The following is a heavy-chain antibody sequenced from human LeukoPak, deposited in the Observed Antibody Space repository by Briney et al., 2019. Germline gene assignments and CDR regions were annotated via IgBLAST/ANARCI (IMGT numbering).Heavy chain of an antibody. V-gene: IGHV3-33*01. J-gene: IGHJ4*02. CDR1: GFSFSSYA. CDR2: IWYDGSKT. Sequence: GGSLRLSCAASGFSFSSYAMHWVRQAPGKGLEWVGVIWYDGSKTYDADSAKGRFTISRDNSKNTLYLQMNSLRADDTAVYYCAGDPSTQGLFDYWGQGTLVTVSS. CDR3: AGDPSTQGLFDY.